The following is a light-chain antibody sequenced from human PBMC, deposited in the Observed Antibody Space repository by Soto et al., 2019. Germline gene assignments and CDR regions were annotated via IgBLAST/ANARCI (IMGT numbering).Light chain of an antibody. CDR2: IAS. V-gene: IGKV3-20*01. CDR1: QNVNSDY. J-gene: IGKJ1*01. CDR3: QQYGTSPWT. Sequence: EIVLTQSPGTLSLFPGERATLSCRATQNVNSDYLAWYQQKPGQAPRLLIYIASRRATGIPDRFSGSGSGTDFTLTINRLEPEDFAVYDCQQYGTSPWTFGQGTKVEIK.